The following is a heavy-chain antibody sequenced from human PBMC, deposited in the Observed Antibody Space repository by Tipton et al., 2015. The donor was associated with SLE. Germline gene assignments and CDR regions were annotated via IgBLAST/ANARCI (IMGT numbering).Heavy chain of an antibody. CDR2: TNYDSGST. CDR1: GGPISSSGYY. D-gene: IGHD3-22*01. J-gene: IGHJ4*02. Sequence: TLSLTCTVSGGPISSSGYYWGWIRRPPGKGLEWIGSTNYDSGSTHYNPSLMSRVTISVDTSKNQLSLKLSPVTSADTAVYYCARYFYDSSGVCLFDFWGQGTLVTVSS. CDR3: ARYFYDSSGVCLFDF. V-gene: IGHV4-39*07.